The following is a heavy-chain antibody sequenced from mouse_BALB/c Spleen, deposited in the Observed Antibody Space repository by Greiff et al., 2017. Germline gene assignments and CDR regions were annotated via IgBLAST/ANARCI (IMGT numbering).Heavy chain of an antibody. CDR1: GFSLTSYG. J-gene: IGHJ4*01. V-gene: IGHV2-6-2*01. CDR2: IWSDGST. Sequence: QVQLKESGPDLVAPSQSLSITCTVSGFSLTSYGVHWVRQPPGKGLEWLVVIWSDGSTTYNSALKSRLSISKDNSKSQVFLKMNSLQTDDTAMYYCARHLPYYYAMDYWGQGTSVTVSS. D-gene: IGHD2-1*01. CDR3: ARHLPYYYAMDY.